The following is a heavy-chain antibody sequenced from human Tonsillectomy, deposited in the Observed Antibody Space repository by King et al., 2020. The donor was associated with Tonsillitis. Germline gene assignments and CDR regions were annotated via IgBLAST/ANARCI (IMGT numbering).Heavy chain of an antibody. D-gene: IGHD3-9*01. V-gene: IGHV3-23*04. CDR1: GFTFSSYA. CDR2: ISGSGGST. CDR3: AKGTLYYILPGYYGGTNGHFDY. Sequence: VQLVESGGGLVQPGGSLRLSCAASGFTFSSYAMSWVRQAPGKGLEWVSAISGSGGSTYYADSVKGRFTISRDNSKNTLYLQMNSLRAEDTAVYYCAKGTLYYILPGYYGGTNGHFDYWGQGTLVTVSS. J-gene: IGHJ4*02.